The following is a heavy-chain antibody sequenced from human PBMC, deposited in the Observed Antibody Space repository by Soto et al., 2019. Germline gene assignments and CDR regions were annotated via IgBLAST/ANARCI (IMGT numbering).Heavy chain of an antibody. D-gene: IGHD3-10*01. J-gene: IGHJ4*02. V-gene: IGHV1-8*01. Sequence: ASVKVSCKASGNTFTSYDINWVRQATGHGLEWMGWINPNSGNIGYAQKFQGRVTMTRDTAIRTAYMEVSRLRSDDTAVYYCARGRASGSYYLRDYWGQGTLFTVSS. CDR2: INPNSGNI. CDR3: ARGRASGSYYLRDY. CDR1: GNTFTSYD.